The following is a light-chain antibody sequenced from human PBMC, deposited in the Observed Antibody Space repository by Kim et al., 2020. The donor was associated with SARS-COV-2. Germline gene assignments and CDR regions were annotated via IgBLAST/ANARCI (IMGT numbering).Light chain of an antibody. V-gene: IGKV3-20*01. CDR2: GAS. J-gene: IGKJ2*01. CDR3: QQYGSSPQT. Sequence: EIVLTQSPGTLSLSPGERATLSCRASQTVNSRYLAWYRQKPGQAPRLLIYGASARATGIPDRFSGSGSGTDFTLTISRLEPEDFAVYYCQQYGSSPQTFGQGTKVEIK. CDR1: QTVNSRY.